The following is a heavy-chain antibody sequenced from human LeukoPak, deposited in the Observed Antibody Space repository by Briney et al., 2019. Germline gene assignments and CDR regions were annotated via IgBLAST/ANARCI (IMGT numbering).Heavy chain of an antibody. V-gene: IGHV1-46*01. CDR1: GYTFTSYC. CDR2: INPSGGST. D-gene: IGHD6-19*01. CDR3: ARLPHTKYSSAAFDI. Sequence: ASVKVSCKASGYTFTSYCMHWVRQAPGQGLEWMGIINPSGGSTSYAQKFQGRVTMTRDTSTSTVYMELSSLRSEDTAVYYCARLPHTKYSSAAFDIWGQGTMVTVSS. J-gene: IGHJ3*02.